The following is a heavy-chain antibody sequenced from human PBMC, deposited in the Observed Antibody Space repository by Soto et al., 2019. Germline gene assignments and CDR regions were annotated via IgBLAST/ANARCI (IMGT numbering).Heavy chain of an antibody. CDR3: ARDRTVSGSYSPDAFDI. D-gene: IGHD1-26*01. CDR2: INPNSGGT. J-gene: IGHJ3*02. V-gene: IGHV1-2*02. CDR1: GYTFTGYY. Sequence: QVQLVQSGAEVKKPGASVKVSCKASGYTFTGYYMHWVRQAPGQGLEWMGWINPNSGGTNYAQKFQGRVTMTRDTSISTAYMELSRLRSDDTAVYYCARDRTVSGSYSPDAFDIWGQGTMVTVSS.